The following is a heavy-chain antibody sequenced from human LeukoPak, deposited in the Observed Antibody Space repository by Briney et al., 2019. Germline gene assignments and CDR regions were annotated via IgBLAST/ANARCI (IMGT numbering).Heavy chain of an antibody. CDR2: INPSGGST. D-gene: IGHD2-2*01. CDR3: ARDDVAMHNFDY. Sequence: ASVKVSCKASGYTFTNYYIHWVRQAPGQGLEWMGIINPSGGSTSYAQKFQGRVTMTRDTSTSTVYMELSSLRSEDTAVYYCARDDVAMHNFDYWGQGTLVTVSS. V-gene: IGHV1-46*01. J-gene: IGHJ4*02. CDR1: GYTFTNYY.